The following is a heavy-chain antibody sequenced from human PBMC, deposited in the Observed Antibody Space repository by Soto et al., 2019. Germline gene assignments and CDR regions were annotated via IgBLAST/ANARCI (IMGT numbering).Heavy chain of an antibody. CDR2: VHHSGDT. J-gene: IGHJ3*01. Sequence: QLQLQESGPRLVKPSETLSLTCTVCGGSISNGPYYCGWIRQAPGKGLEWIGTVHHSGDTYYSPSLQTLLTISEDTSTHKSSLRVTSITATDPAVYYCSRHFEYTNAFHVWGQGTLVTVAS. CDR1: GGSISNGPYY. V-gene: IGHV4-39*01. D-gene: IGHD6-6*01. CDR3: SRHFEYTNAFHV.